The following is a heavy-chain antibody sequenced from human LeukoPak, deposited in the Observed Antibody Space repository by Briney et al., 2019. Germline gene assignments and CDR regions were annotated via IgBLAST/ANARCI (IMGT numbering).Heavy chain of an antibody. V-gene: IGHV1-18*01. CDR2: ISALYGHT. D-gene: IGHD2-8*02. CDR3: ARDFYHGHCAGLSCFLLDS. CDR1: GYSFTRFG. J-gene: IGHJ4*02. Sequence: ASVKVSCKASGYSFTRFGITWVRQAPGQGLEWMGWISALYGHTNYAQKFQGRVTMTTDTSTSTAYMELRSLRSDDTAVYYCARDFYHGHCAGLSCFLLDSGGRGALVIVSS.